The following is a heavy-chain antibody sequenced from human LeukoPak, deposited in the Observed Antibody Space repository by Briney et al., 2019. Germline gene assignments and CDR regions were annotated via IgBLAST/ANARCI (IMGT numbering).Heavy chain of an antibody. D-gene: IGHD1-26*01. CDR3: AGVGATQFDY. V-gene: IGHV1-2*02. CDR2: INPNSGGT. Sequence: ASVKVSCKASGYTFTTYGISWVRQAPGQGLEWMGWINPNSGGTNYAQKFQGRVTMTRDTSISTAYMELSRLRSDDTAVYYCAGVGATQFDYWGQGTLVTVSS. J-gene: IGHJ4*02. CDR1: GYTFTTYG.